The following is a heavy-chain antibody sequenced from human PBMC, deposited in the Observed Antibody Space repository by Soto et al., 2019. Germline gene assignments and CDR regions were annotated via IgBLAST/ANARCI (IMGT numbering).Heavy chain of an antibody. Sequence: GGSLRLSCAASGFTFSTYNMNWVRQAPGKGLEWVSSITSSSSNIYYADSVKGRFTISRDNAKNSLYLQMNSLRAEDTAVYYSGLYDALFFDSRGQGTLVTVSS. V-gene: IGHV3-21*01. J-gene: IGHJ4*02. CDR3: GLYDALFFDS. CDR2: ITSSSSNI. CDR1: GFTFSTYN. D-gene: IGHD2-8*01.